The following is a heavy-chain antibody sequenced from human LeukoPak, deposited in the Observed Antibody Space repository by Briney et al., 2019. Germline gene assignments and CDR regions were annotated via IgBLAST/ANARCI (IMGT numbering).Heavy chain of an antibody. Sequence: GGSLRLSCAASGFTFSSYSMNWVRQAPGKGLEWVSYISSSSSTIYYADSVKGRFTISRDNAKNSLYLQMNSLRAEDTAVYYCARDLNWVRRFEDAVDIWGQGTMVTVSS. CDR1: GFTFSSYS. V-gene: IGHV3-48*04. CDR3: ARDLNWVRRFEDAVDI. CDR2: ISSSSSTI. D-gene: IGHD7-27*01. J-gene: IGHJ3*02.